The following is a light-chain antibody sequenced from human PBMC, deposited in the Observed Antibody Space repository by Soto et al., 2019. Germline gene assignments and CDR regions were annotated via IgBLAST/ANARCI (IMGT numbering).Light chain of an antibody. CDR2: VTSDGSH. J-gene: IGLJ3*02. V-gene: IGLV4-69*01. CDR3: QAWGTGGV. Sequence: QLVLTQSPSASASPGASVKLTCTLSSGHSDYAIAWHQQQPEKGPRYLMKVTSDGSHTKGDGIPDRFSGSSSGADRYLTICRLRSDDEADCYCQAWGTGGVFGGGTKLTVL. CDR1: SGHSDYA.